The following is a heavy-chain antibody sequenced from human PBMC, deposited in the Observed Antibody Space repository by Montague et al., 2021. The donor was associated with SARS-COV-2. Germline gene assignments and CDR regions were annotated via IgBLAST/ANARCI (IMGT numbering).Heavy chain of an antibody. D-gene: IGHD6-13*01. CDR1: GFTFSSYA. Sequence: SLRLSCAASGFTFSSYAMTWVRQPPGKGLEWVSVIYSSGSTTYYADSVKGRFAISRDDSKNTLFLQMNSLRLEDTATYYCAQTSSSRHYWGQGALVTVSS. CDR2: IYSSGSTT. V-gene: IGHV3-23*03. CDR3: AQTSSSRHY. J-gene: IGHJ4*02.